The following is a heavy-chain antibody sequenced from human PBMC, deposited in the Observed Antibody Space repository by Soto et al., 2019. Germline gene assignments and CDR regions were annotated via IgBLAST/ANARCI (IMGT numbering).Heavy chain of an antibody. V-gene: IGHV3-23*01. J-gene: IGHJ6*02. Sequence: PGGSLRLSCAASGFTFSSYAMSWVRQAPGKGLEWVSAISGSGGSTYYADSVKGRFTISRDNSKNTLYLQMNSLRAAATAVYYCAKDPYGSCSHYYYYYGMDVWGQGTTVTVSS. CDR1: GFTFSSYA. CDR3: AKDPYGSCSHYYYYYGMDV. D-gene: IGHD3-10*01. CDR2: ISGSGGST.